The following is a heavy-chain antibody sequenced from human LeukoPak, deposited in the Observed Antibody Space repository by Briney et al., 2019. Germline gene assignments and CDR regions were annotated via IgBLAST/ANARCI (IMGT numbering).Heavy chain of an antibody. D-gene: IGHD4-17*01. CDR3: ARLSTVTTSFDY. CDR1: GGSISSYY. V-gene: IGHV4-4*07. Sequence: SETLSLTCTVSGGSISSYYWSWIRQPAGKGLEWIGRIYTSGTTHYNPSLKSRVTMSVDTSKNQFSLKLSSVTAADTAVYYRARLSTVTTSFDYWGQGTLVTVSS. J-gene: IGHJ4*02. CDR2: IYTSGTT.